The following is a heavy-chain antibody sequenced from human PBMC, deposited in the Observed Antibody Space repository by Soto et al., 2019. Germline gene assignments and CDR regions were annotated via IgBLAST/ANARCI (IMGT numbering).Heavy chain of an antibody. D-gene: IGHD5-12*01. CDR2: MYYRGST. Sequence: SETLSLTCTVSGGSISSSSYYWGCLRQPHRKALEWLGYMYYRGSTNYTPSLKSRVTISVDTSKNSFSLKLSSVTAADTGVCYCASAPDSGYDPFDYWGQGTLVTVSS. CDR3: ASAPDSGYDPFDY. CDR1: GGSISSSSYY. J-gene: IGHJ4*02. V-gene: IGHV4-61*05.